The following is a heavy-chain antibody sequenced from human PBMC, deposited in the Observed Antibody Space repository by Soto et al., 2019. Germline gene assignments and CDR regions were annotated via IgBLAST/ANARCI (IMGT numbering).Heavy chain of an antibody. Sequence: EVQLLESGGGLVQPGGSLRLSCAASGFTFNYYAMSWVRQAPGKGLEWVSSISASGDSTYYADSVKGRFTISRDNSKNTLYLQMNSLKADDTAVYYCAKHHYAGDYVDSWGQGTLVTVSS. J-gene: IGHJ4*02. CDR2: ISASGDST. V-gene: IGHV3-23*01. D-gene: IGHD4-17*01. CDR3: AKHHYAGDYVDS. CDR1: GFTFNYYA.